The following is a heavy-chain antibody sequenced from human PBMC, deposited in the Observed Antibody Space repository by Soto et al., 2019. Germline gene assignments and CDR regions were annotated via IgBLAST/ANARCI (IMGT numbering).Heavy chain of an antibody. CDR1: GGSISSSSYY. J-gene: IGHJ4*02. CDR2: ISSTTNYI. V-gene: IGHV3-21*06. CDR3: ARESEDLTSNFDY. Sequence: PSETLSLTCTVSGGSISSSSYYWGWVRQAPGKGLEWVSSISSTTNYIYYGDSMKGRFTISRDNAKNSLYLEMNSLRAEDTAVYYCARESEDLTSNFDYWGQGTLVTVSS.